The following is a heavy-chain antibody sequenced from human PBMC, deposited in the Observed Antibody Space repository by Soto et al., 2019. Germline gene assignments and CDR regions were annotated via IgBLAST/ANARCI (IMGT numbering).Heavy chain of an antibody. D-gene: IGHD2-15*01. CDR2: IFHTGGT. CDR1: ASSISSAYF. CDR3: ARTWLAGGTPADAFDI. Sequence: SDTLSLTCAVSASSISSAYFWGWIRQPPGKGLEWIATIFHTGGTYYNPSLKSRVTISVDTSNNQFSLRLNSVTAADTALYFCARTWLAGGTPADAFDIWGQGTMVTVSS. V-gene: IGHV4-38-2*01. J-gene: IGHJ3*02.